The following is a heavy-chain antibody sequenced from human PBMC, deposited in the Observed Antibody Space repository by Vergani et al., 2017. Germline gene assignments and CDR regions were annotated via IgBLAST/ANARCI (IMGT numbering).Heavy chain of an antibody. CDR2: ISAHNGNT. CDR3: ARGCSSTSCPGGWFDP. J-gene: IGHJ5*02. D-gene: IGHD2-2*01. Sequence: QVQLVQSGAAVKKPGASVKVSCKASGYTFTSYGISWVRQAPGQGLEWMGWISAHNGNTNYAQKLQGRVTMTTDTSTSTAYMERRSLRSEDTDVYYCARGCSSTSCPGGWFDPWGQGTLVTVSS. V-gene: IGHV1-18*01. CDR1: GYTFTSYG.